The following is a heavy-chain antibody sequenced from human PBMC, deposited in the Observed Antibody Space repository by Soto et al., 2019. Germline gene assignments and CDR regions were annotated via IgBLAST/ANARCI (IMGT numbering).Heavy chain of an antibody. Sequence: GGSLRLSCAASEFTFSEFAMNWVRQAPGKGLEWVSTISGSGDTTYYEDSVKGRFTFSRDNFKNTLSLQMNSLRAEDTAVYYCAKKGFTSSGRNYFDYWGHGTLVTVSS. CDR3: AKKGFTSSGRNYFDY. CDR1: EFTFSEFA. CDR2: ISGSGDTT. J-gene: IGHJ4*01. V-gene: IGHV3-23*01. D-gene: IGHD6-6*01.